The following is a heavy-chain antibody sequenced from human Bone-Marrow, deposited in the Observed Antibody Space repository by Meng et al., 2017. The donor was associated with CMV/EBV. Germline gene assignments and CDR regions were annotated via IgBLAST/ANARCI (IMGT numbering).Heavy chain of an antibody. CDR3: AREVKGAMVRGERIHYYYGMDV. Sequence: ASVKVSCKASGYTFTDYFIHWVRQAPGKGLEWMGWISAYNGNTNYAQKLQGRVTMTTDTSTSTAYMELRSLRSDDTAVYYCAREVKGAMVRGERIHYYYGMDVWGQGTTVTVSS. V-gene: IGHV1-18*04. CDR1: GYTFTDYF. J-gene: IGHJ6*02. CDR2: ISAYNGNT. D-gene: IGHD3-10*01.